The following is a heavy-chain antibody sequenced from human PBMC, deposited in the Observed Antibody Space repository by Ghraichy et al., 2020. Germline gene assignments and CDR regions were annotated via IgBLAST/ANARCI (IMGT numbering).Heavy chain of an antibody. J-gene: IGHJ4*02. CDR3: ARGFSSGAMGIDY. CDR2: TWFDGSEK. CDR1: GFRFSSYG. D-gene: IGHD3-22*01. V-gene: IGHV3-33*01. Sequence: GESLNISCVASGFRFSSYGMHWIRQAPGKGLEWVAATWFDGSEKFHAESVKGRFTISRDNSKNTLYLQMNSLRVEDTAVYFCARGFSSGAMGIDYWGQGTLVTVSS.